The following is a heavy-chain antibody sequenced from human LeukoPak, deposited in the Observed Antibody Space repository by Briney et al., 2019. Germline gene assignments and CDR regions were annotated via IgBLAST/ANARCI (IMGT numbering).Heavy chain of an antibody. CDR2: IRYDGSNK. D-gene: IGHD3-10*01. V-gene: IGHV3-30*02. CDR3: AKDEEKLWFGEASYMDV. CDR1: GFTYSSYG. Sequence: GGSLRLSCAASGFTYSSYGMHWVRQAPGKGLEWVAFIRYDGSNKYYADSVKGRFTISRDNSKNTLYLQMNSLRPEDTAVYYCAKDEEKLWFGEASYMDVWGKGTTVTVSS. J-gene: IGHJ6*03.